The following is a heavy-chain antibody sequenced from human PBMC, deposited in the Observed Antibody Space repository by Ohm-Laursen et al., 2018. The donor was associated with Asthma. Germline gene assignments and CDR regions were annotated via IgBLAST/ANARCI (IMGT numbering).Heavy chain of an antibody. CDR2: ISTASTFI. CDR3: ARIGPEWELPGREYSLHH. V-gene: IGHV3-21*01. Sequence: SLRLSCAASGYTFSRYSIHWVRQVPGQGLEWVASISTASTFIYYADSVWGRFTTSRDKAKNSEYLQMNSLRAEDTALYYCARIGPEWELPGREYSLHHWGQGTQVTVSS. D-gene: IGHD1-26*01. J-gene: IGHJ1*01. CDR1: GYTFSRYS.